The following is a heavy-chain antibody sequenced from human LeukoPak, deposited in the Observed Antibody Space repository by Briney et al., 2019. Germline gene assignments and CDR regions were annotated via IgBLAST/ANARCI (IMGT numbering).Heavy chain of an antibody. J-gene: IGHJ4*02. CDR1: GGSISSGSYY. V-gene: IGHV4-61*02. CDR3: ARSLYYDSSGTLGY. D-gene: IGHD3-22*01. Sequence: SETLSLTCTVSGGSISSGSYYWSWIRQPAGKGLEWIGRIYTSGSTNYNPSLKSRVTMSVDTSKNQFSLKLSSVTAADTAVYYCARSLYYDSSGTLGYWGQGTLVTVSS. CDR2: IYTSGST.